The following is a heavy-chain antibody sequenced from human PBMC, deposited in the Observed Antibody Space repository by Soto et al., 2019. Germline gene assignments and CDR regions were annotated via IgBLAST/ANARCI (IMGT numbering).Heavy chain of an antibody. CDR3: AGVGPPADP. J-gene: IGHJ5*02. CDR2: INAGNGNT. CDR1: GYTFTSYG. V-gene: IGHV1-3*01. Sequence: GASVKVSCKASGYTFTSYGISWVRQAPGQGLEWMGWINAGNGNTKYSQKFQGRVTITRDTSASTAYMELSSLRSEDTAVYYCAGVGPPADPWGQGTLVTVSS.